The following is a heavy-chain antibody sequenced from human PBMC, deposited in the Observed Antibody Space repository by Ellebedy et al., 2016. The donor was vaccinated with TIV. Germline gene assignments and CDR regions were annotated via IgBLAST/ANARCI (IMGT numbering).Heavy chain of an antibody. CDR3: AREGILMTKGWFDP. D-gene: IGHD3-3*01. CDR2: INPNSGGT. CDR1: GYTFTGYY. J-gene: IGHJ5*02. Sequence: ASVKVSXXASGYTFTGYYMHWVRQAPGQGLEWMGWINPNSGGTNYAQKFQGRVTMTRDTSISTAYMELSRLRSDDTAVYYCAREGILMTKGWFDPWGQGTLVTVSS. V-gene: IGHV1-2*02.